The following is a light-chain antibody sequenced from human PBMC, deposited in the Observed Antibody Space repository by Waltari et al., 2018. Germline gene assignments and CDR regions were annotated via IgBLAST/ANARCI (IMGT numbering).Light chain of an antibody. Sequence: DIQMTQSPSSLSASIGDSVTITCRASQGINDYLAWFQQRPGKAPKSLIYRVSSLQRGVPSKFSGRGSGTEFTLTISSLQPEDFATYYCLQYNSYPRTFGQGTKVEIK. J-gene: IGKJ1*01. CDR1: QGINDY. V-gene: IGKV1-16*02. CDR3: LQYNSYPRT. CDR2: RVS.